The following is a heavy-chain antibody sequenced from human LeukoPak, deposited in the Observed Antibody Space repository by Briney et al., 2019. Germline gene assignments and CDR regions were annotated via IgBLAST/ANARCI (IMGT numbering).Heavy chain of an antibody. J-gene: IGHJ4*02. V-gene: IGHV3-33*08. Sequence: GGSLRLSCAASGFTFSDYYMSWIRQAPGKGLERVAVIWYDGSNKYYADSVKGRFTISRDNSKNTLYLQMNSLRAEDTAVYYCARDGWNGHGIDYWGQGTLVTVSS. D-gene: IGHD1-1*01. CDR1: GFTFSDYY. CDR3: ARDGWNGHGIDY. CDR2: IWYDGSNK.